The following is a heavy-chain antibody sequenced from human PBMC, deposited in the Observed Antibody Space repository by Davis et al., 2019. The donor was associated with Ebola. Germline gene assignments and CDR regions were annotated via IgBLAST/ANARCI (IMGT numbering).Heavy chain of an antibody. D-gene: IGHD3-22*01. Sequence: PGGSLRLSCAASGFTFSGSAMPWVRQAYGKGLEWVGRIRSKANSYATAYAASVKGRFTISRDDSKNTAYLQMNSLKTEDTAVYYCTRRLDSSSVRDVWGQGTTVTVSS. CDR1: GFTFSGSA. CDR3: TRRLDSSSVRDV. CDR2: IRSKANSYAT. J-gene: IGHJ6*02. V-gene: IGHV3-73*01.